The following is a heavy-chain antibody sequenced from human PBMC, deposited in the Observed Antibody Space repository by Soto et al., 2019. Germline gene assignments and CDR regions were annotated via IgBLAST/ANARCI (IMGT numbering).Heavy chain of an antibody. CDR3: ARVDFWSGNYFDC. V-gene: IGHV1-2*04. Sequence: ASVKVSGKASGCTFTGYYMHWVRQAPGQGLEWMGWINPNSGGTNYAQKFQGWVTMTRDTSISTAYMELSRLRSDDTAVYYCARVDFWSGNYFDCWGQGTLVTVSS. J-gene: IGHJ4*02. CDR1: GCTFTGYY. CDR2: INPNSGGT. D-gene: IGHD3-3*01.